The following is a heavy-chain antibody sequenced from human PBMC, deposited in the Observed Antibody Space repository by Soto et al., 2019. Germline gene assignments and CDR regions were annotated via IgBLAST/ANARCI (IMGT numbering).Heavy chain of an antibody. CDR3: ARGVGSGSYYNQYNWFDP. D-gene: IGHD3-10*01. CDR2: INAGNGNT. Sequence: ASVKVSCKASGYTFTSYAMHWVRQAPGQRLEWMGWINAGNGNTKYSQKFQGRVTITTDTSTSTAYMELRSLRSDDTAVYYCARGVGSGSYYNQYNWFDPWGQGTLVTV. V-gene: IGHV1-3*01. CDR1: GYTFTSYA. J-gene: IGHJ5*02.